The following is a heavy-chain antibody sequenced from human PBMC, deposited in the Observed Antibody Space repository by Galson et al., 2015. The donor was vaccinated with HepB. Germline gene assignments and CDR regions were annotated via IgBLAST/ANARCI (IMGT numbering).Heavy chain of an antibody. CDR1: GYSISSGYY. Sequence: SETLSLTCTVSGYSISSGYYWGWIRQPPGKGLGWIGSIYHSGSTYYNPSLKSRVTISVDTSKNQFSLKLSSVTAADTAVYYCATPKVEMASRWDWYFDLWGRGTLVTVSS. CDR2: IYHSGST. CDR3: ATPKVEMASRWDWYFDL. D-gene: IGHD5-24*01. V-gene: IGHV4-38-2*02. J-gene: IGHJ2*01.